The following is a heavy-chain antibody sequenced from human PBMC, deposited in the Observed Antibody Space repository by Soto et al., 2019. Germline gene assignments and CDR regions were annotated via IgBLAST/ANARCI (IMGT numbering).Heavy chain of an antibody. J-gene: IGHJ1*01. V-gene: IGHV3-30*19. CDR3: ARWRTTGGLDV. Sequence: QVQLVESGGGVVQPGTSLRVSCVGSGFTFRSYVIHWVRQAPGKGLEWVALTSYDGSDKYYDDSVRGRFTISRDNSRNTVDLQMDSLRLEDTALYYSARWRTTGGLDVWGQGTLVSVS. CDR2: TSYDGSDK. D-gene: IGHD3-16*01. CDR1: GFTFRSYV.